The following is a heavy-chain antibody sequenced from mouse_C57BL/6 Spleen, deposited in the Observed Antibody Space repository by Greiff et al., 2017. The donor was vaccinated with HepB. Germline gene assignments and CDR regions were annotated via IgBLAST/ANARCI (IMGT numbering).Heavy chain of an antibody. V-gene: IGHV5-16*01. Sequence: VQLKESEGGLVQPGSSMKLSCTASGFTFSDYYMAWVRQVPEKGLEWVANINYDGSSTYYLDSLKSRFIISRDNAKNILYLQMSSLKSEDTATYYCARAGTYFDYWGQGTTLTVSS. CDR1: GFTFSDYY. CDR3: ARAGTYFDY. J-gene: IGHJ2*01. D-gene: IGHD4-1*01. CDR2: INYDGSST.